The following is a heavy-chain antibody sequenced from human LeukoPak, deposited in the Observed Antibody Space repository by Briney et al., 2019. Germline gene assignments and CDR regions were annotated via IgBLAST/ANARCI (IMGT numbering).Heavy chain of an antibody. CDR2: IYWDDDK. D-gene: IGHD3-22*01. J-gene: IGHJ5*02. V-gene: IGHV2-5*08. CDR3: AHRRNYYDSSGYPNWFDP. Sequence: TLSLTCTVSGGSISSGDYYWSWIRQPPGKALEWLALIYWDDDKRYSPSLKSRLTITKDTSKNQVVLTMTNMDPVDTATYYCAHRRNYYDSSGYPNWFDPWGQGTLVTVSS. CDR1: GGSISSGDYY.